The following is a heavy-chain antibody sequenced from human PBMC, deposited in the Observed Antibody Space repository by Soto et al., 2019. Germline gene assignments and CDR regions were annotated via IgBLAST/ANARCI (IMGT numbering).Heavy chain of an antibody. J-gene: IGHJ3*02. CDR2: ISGSGGST. CDR3: AKDHPYDIVTGYWGDAFDI. V-gene: IGHV3-23*01. Sequence: EVQLLESGGGLVQPGGSLRLSCAASGFTFSSYAMSWVRQAPGKGLEWVSAISGSGGSTYYADSVKGRFTISRDNSKNTPYLQMNSLRAEDTAVYYCAKDHPYDIVTGYWGDAFDIWGQGTMVTVSS. CDR1: GFTFSSYA. D-gene: IGHD3-9*01.